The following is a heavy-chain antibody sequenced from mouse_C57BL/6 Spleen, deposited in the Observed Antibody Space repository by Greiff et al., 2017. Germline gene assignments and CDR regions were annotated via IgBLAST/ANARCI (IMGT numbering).Heavy chain of an antibody. CDR3: TRRGNYDYRYAMDY. J-gene: IGHJ4*01. Sequence: EVQLQQSGTVLARPGASVKMSCKTSGYTFTSYWMHWVKQRPGQGLEWIGAIYPGNSDTSYNQKFKGKAKLTAVTSASTAYMELSSLTNEDSAVYYCTRRGNYDYRYAMDYWGQGTSVTVSS. V-gene: IGHV1-5*01. D-gene: IGHD2-4*01. CDR2: IYPGNSDT. CDR1: GYTFTSYW.